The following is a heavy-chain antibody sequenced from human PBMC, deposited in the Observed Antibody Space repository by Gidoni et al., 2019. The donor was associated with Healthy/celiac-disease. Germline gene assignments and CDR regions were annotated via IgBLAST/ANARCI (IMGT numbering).Heavy chain of an antibody. CDR3: ARASGYSYGSFDY. D-gene: IGHD5-18*01. J-gene: IGHJ4*02. CDR1: GFNFSSYS. V-gene: IGHV3-21*01. CDR2: ISSSSSYI. Sequence: EVQLVESGGGVVKPGGSLRPSCAASGFNFSSYSMNWVRQAPGKGLEWVSSISSSSSYIYYADSVKGRFTISRDNAKNSLYLQMNSLRAEDTAVYYCARASGYSYGSFDYWGQGTLVTVSS.